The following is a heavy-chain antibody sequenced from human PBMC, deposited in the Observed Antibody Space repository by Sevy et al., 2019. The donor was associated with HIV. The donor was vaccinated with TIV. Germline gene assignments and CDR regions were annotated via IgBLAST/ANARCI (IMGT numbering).Heavy chain of an antibody. CDR2: IKSKTDGGTT. CDR1: EFTFSNAW. CDR3: TTPEFPIYYGMDV. J-gene: IGHJ6*02. D-gene: IGHD3-10*01. V-gene: IGHV3-15*01. Sequence: GGSLRLSCAASEFTFSNAWMSWVRQALGKGLEWVGRIKSKTDGGTTDYAAPVKGRFTISRDDSKNTLYLQMNSLKTEDTAVYYCTTPEFPIYYGMDVWGQGTTVTVSS.